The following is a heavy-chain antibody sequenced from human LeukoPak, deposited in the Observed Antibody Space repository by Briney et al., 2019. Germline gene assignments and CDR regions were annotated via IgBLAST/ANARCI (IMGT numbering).Heavy chain of an antibody. V-gene: IGHV5-51*01. J-gene: IGHJ4*02. CDR1: GYSFTSYW. CDR3: AREYCSSTSCYPFYDY. D-gene: IGHD2-2*01. CDR2: IYPGDSDT. Sequence: GESLKISCKGSGYSFTSYWIGWVRQMPGKGLEWMGIIYPGDSDTRYSPSFQGQVTISADKSISTAYLQWSSLKASDTAMYYCAREYCSSTSCYPFYDYWGQGTLVTVSS.